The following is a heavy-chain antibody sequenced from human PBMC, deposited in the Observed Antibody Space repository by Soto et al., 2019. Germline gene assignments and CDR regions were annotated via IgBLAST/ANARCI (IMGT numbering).Heavy chain of an antibody. CDR2: ISDDGSSK. D-gene: IGHD6-13*01. CDR1: GFTFSTYA. Sequence: GGSLRLSCAASGFTFSTYAIHWVRQAPGKGLEWVAFISDDGSSKFFADSVKGRFTISRDNAKKTVYLQMSSLRVEDTALYCCVRPYYSSSWFPFDRWGQGTLVTVPS. CDR3: VRPYYSSSWFPFDR. V-gene: IGHV3-30-3*01. J-gene: IGHJ4*02.